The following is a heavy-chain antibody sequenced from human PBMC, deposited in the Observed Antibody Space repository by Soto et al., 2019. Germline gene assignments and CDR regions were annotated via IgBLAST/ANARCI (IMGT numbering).Heavy chain of an antibody. CDR2: INPHGGST. J-gene: IGHJ5*02. CDR3: ARSSGGNFGIIIEVPNWSAP. D-gene: IGHD3-10*01. Sequence: ASVKVACKAPRDTITSYYINWVRPAPGQGLEWLGVINPHGGSTAYAQKFEGRVTLTRDTSASTVYMEVSSLTSEDTAMYYCARSSGGNFGIIIEVPNWSAPWGQGTLVTVSS. V-gene: IGHV1-46*01. CDR1: RDTITSYY.